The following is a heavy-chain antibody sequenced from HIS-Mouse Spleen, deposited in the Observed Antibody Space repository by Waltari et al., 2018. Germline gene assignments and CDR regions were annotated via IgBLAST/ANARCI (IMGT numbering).Heavy chain of an antibody. CDR3: ARDTVIAARSYGMDV. V-gene: IGHV3-53*01. Sequence: EVQLVESGGGLIQPGGSLRLSCAASGFTVSSNYMSWVRQAQGKGLEWVSVIYSGGSTYYADSVKGRFTISRDNSKNTLYLQMNSLRAEDTAVYYCARDTVIAARSYGMDVWGQGTTVTVSS. CDR1: GFTVSSNY. CDR2: IYSGGST. J-gene: IGHJ6*02. D-gene: IGHD6-6*01.